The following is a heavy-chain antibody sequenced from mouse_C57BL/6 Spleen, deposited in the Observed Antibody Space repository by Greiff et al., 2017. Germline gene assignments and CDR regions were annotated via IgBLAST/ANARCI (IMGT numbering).Heavy chain of an antibody. CDR1: GFNIKNTY. D-gene: IGHD2-1*01. Sequence: VQLKQSVAELVRPGASVKLSCTASGFNIKNTYMPWVKQRPEQGLEWIGRIDPANGNTKYAPKFQGKATITADTSSNTAYLQLSSLTSEDTAIYYCARSDGNYYFDYWGQGTTLTVSS. CDR2: IDPANGNT. CDR3: ARSDGNYYFDY. V-gene: IGHV14-3*01. J-gene: IGHJ2*01.